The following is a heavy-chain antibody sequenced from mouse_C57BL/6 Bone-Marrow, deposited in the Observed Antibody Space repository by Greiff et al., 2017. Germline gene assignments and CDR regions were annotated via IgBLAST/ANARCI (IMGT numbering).Heavy chain of an antibody. D-gene: IGHD2-5*01. J-gene: IGHJ2*01. CDR3: ARFSYYSNSDY. CDR1: GYAFTNYL. V-gene: IGHV1-54*01. Sequence: VQLQQSGAELVRPGTSVKVSCKASGYAFTNYLIEWVKQRPGQGLEWIGVINPGSGGTNYNEKFKGKATLTADKSSSTAYMQLSSLTSEDSAVYFCARFSYYSNSDYWGQGTTLTVSS. CDR2: INPGSGGT.